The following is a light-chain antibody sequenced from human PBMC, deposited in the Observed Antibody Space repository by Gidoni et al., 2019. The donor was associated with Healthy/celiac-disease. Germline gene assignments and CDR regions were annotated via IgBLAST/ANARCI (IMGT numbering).Light chain of an antibody. V-gene: IGKV3-20*01. CDR3: QQYGSPLYT. CDR2: GAS. J-gene: IGKJ2*01. Sequence: ELVLTQSPGTLSLSPGERATLSCRASQSVSSSYLAWYQQKPGQAPRLLIYGASSRATGIPDRFSGSGSGTDFTLTISRLEPEDCAVYYCQQYGSPLYTFGQGPKLEIK. CDR1: QSVSSSY.